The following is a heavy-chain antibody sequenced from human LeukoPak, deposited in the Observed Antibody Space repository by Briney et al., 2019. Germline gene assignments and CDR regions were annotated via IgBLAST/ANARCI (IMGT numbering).Heavy chain of an antibody. CDR3: ARGPCSGGNCYYFDS. J-gene: IGHJ4*02. CDR1: GGSISPYY. V-gene: IGHV4-59*08. CDR2: IYYSGST. Sequence: SETLSLTCIVSGGSISPYYWSWIRQPPGSGLEWIAYIYYSGSTSYNPSLKSRVAISVDTSNNEVSLKLSSVTAADTAVYYCARGPCSGGNCYYFDSWGQETLVTVSS. D-gene: IGHD2-15*01.